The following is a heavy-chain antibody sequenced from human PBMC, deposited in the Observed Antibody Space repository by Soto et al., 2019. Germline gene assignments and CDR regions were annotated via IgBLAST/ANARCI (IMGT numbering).Heavy chain of an antibody. J-gene: IGHJ4*02. V-gene: IGHV2-5*01. Sequence: QITLKESDPTLVKPTQTLTLTCTFSGFSLSPSGVGVGWIRQPPGKALEWLALIYWNDDKRYSQSLKSRLTITKDTSKNQVVLTMTNMDPVDTATYYCAQINRDGYKIKEYYFDYWGQGTLVTVSS. D-gene: IGHD5-12*01. CDR3: AQINRDGYKIKEYYFDY. CDR2: IYWNDDK. CDR1: GFSLSPSGVG.